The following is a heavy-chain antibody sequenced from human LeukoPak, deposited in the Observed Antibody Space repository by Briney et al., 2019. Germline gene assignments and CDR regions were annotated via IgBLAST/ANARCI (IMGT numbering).Heavy chain of an antibody. V-gene: IGHV3-23*01. CDR3: AKARLWFGELDY. Sequence: PGGSLRLSCSASGFTFSSYAMSWVRQAPGKGLEWVSAISGSGGSTYYADSVKGRFTISRDNSKNTLYLQMNSLRAEDTAVYYCAKARLWFGELDYWGQGTLVTVSS. CDR1: GFTFSSYA. D-gene: IGHD3-10*01. J-gene: IGHJ4*02. CDR2: ISGSGGST.